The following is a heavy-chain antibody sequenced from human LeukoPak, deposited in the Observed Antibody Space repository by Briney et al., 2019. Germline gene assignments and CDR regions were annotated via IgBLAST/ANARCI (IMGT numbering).Heavy chain of an antibody. Sequence: SETLSLTCTVSGGSISSSSYYWGWIRQPPGKGLEWIGSIYYSGSTYYNPSLKSRVTISVDTSKNQFSLKLNSVTAADTAVYYCARVRAYYYMDVWGKGTTVTVSS. CDR2: IYYSGST. V-gene: IGHV4-39*07. J-gene: IGHJ6*03. CDR3: ARVRAYYYMDV. CDR1: GGSISSSSYY.